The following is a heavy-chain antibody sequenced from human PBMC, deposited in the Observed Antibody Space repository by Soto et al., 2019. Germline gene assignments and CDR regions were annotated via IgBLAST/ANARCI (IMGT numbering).Heavy chain of an antibody. J-gene: IGHJ6*02. CDR2: IGAADDP. D-gene: IGHD2-2*01. CDR3: ARAYTGQLPRRGDYYYALDV. V-gene: IGHV3-13*05. CDR1: GFFFNNYD. Sequence: GSLRLSCVGSGFFFNNYDMHWVRQVRGKGLERVSAIGAADDPYYSVSVKGRFIVSRDNAQKSLYLQMNNLRAADAAVYFCARAYTGQLPRRGDYYYALDVWGRGTTVTVSS.